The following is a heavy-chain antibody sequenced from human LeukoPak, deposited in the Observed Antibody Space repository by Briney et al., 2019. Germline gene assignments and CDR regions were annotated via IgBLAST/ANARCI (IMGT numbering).Heavy chain of an antibody. CDR3: ARVFEGVNYYYYGMDV. V-gene: IGHV4-59*08. D-gene: IGHD1-14*01. CDR1: VGSISGYY. J-gene: IGHJ6*02. CDR2: IYYSGST. Sequence: SETLSLTCTVSVGSISGYYWSWIRQPPGKGLEWIGYIYYSGSTNYNPSLKSRVTISVDTSKNQLSLKLSSVTAADTAVYYCARVFEGVNYYYYGMDVWGQGTTVTVSS.